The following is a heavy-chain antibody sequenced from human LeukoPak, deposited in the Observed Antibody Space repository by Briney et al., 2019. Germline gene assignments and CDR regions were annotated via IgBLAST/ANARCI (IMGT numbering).Heavy chain of an antibody. V-gene: IGHV4-59*01. CDR1: GGSISSYY. CDR3: ARAVEGVVVVAADAFDI. J-gene: IGHJ3*02. Sequence: SETLSLTCTVPGGSISSYYWSWIRQPPGKGLEWIGYIYYSGSTNYNPSLKSRVTISVDTSKNQFSLKLSSVTAADTAVYYCARAVEGVVVVAADAFDIWGQGTMVTVSS. CDR2: IYYSGST. D-gene: IGHD2-15*01.